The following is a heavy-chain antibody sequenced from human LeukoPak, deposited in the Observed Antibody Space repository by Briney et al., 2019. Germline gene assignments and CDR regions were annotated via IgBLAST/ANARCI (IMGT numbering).Heavy chain of an antibody. D-gene: IGHD2-2*02. CDR1: GYSISSGYY. CDR3: AKVHCSSASCYTIFSFSNWFDP. CDR2: ISGNGGSP. J-gene: IGHJ5*02. V-gene: IGHV3-23*01. Sequence: ETLSLTCTVSGYSISSGYYWGWIRQPPGKGLEWVSAISGNGGSPYYADSVKGRFTISRDNSKNTVYLQMNSLRAEDTAVYYCAKVHCSSASCYTIFSFSNWFDPWGQGTLVTVSS.